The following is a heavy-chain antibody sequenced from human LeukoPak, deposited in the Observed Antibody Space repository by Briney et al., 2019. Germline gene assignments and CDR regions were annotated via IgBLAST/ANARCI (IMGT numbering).Heavy chain of an antibody. V-gene: IGHV3-21*01. CDR3: ARDFRTQLDGYSPPYHFDH. CDR2: VCGGSSHI. D-gene: IGHD5-24*01. J-gene: IGHJ4*02. CDR1: GFTFSTHS. Sequence: PGGSLRFSCAASGFTFSTHSMSWVRQCPGKGLEWVSSVCGGSSHIYYGDSMKGRFTISRDNAKNSLFLQINSLRAEDTAVYYCARDFRTQLDGYSPPYHFDHWGQGALVTVSS.